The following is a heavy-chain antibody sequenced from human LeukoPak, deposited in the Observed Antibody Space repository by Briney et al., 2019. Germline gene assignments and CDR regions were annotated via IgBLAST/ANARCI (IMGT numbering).Heavy chain of an antibody. CDR1: GGSISSGSYY. CDR3: ASSGCDSSVD. J-gene: IGHJ4*02. V-gene: IGHV4-61*02. CDR2: IYTSGST. D-gene: IGHD3-22*01. Sequence: SETLSLTCTVSGGSISSGSYYWSWIRQPAGKGLEWIGRIYTSGSTNYNPSLKSRVTISVDTSKNQFSLKLSSVTAADTAVYYCASSGCDSSVDWGQGTLVTVSS.